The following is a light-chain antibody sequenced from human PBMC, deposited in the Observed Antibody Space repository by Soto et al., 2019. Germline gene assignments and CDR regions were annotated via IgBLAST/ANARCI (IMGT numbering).Light chain of an antibody. V-gene: IGKV3-15*01. CDR3: QQYSDWPLT. CDR1: QSVTSN. CDR2: DSS. J-gene: IGKJ3*01. Sequence: DIVMTQFLATLSVSPGERATLSCRASQSVTSNLAWYQQKPGQSPRLLIFDSSTRATGIPARFTGSGSGTEITLSISGLQSEDFAVYFCQQYSDWPLTFGPGTKVDMK.